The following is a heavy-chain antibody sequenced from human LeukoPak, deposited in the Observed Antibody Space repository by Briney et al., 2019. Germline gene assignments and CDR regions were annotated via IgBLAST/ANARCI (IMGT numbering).Heavy chain of an antibody. D-gene: IGHD1-26*01. J-gene: IGHJ4*02. CDR1: GFTFSSYS. V-gene: IGHV3-48*01. CDR3: AKDLRSSADSKMGAADY. Sequence: GSLRLSCAASGFTFSSYSMNWVRQAPGKGLEWVSYISSSSTTIFYADSVEGRFTISRDSSKNTLYLQMNSLRAEDTAVYYRAKDLRSSADSKMGAADYWGQGTLVTVSS. CDR2: ISSSSTTI.